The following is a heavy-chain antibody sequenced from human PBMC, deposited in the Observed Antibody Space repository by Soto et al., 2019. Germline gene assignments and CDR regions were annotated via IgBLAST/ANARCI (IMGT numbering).Heavy chain of an antibody. CDR1: GFTFSSYG. D-gene: IGHD3-10*01. J-gene: IGHJ5*02. Sequence: GGSLRLSCAASGFTFSSYGMHWVRQAPGKGLEWVAVIWYDGSNKYYADSVKGRFTISRDNSKNTLYLQMNSLRAEDTAVYYCARDLGRGEPPHNWFDPWGQGTLVTVSS. CDR3: ARDLGRGEPPHNWFDP. V-gene: IGHV3-33*01. CDR2: IWYDGSNK.